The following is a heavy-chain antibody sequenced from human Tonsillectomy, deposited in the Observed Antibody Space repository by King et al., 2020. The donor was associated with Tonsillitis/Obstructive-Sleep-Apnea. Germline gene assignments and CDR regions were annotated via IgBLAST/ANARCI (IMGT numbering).Heavy chain of an antibody. CDR2: IRSGAYGGTT. J-gene: IGHJ4*02. CDR3: TRGNHGFDY. D-gene: IGHD1-14*01. V-gene: IGHV3-49*04. CDR1: GFTFGDYA. Sequence: VQLVESGGGLVQPGRSLRLSCTASGFTFGDYAMNWVRQAPGKGLEWVGFIRSGAYGGTTEYAASVKGRFTISRDDSKTIAYLQMDSLKTEDTAVYYCTRGNHGFDYWGQGTLVTVSS.